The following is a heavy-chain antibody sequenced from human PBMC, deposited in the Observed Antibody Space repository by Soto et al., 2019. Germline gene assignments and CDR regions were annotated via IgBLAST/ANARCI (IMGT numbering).Heavy chain of an antibody. J-gene: IGHJ6*02. V-gene: IGHV1-2*04. CDR3: ARSRGYCISTSCYGGRGGSYYYYGMDV. Sequence: ASVKVSCKASGYTFTGYYMRWVRQAPGQGLEWMGWINPNSGGTNYAQKFQGWVTMTRDTSISTAYMELSRLRSDDTAVYYCARSRGYCISTSCYGGRGGSYYYYGMDVWGQGTTVTVSS. CDR2: INPNSGGT. D-gene: IGHD2-2*01. CDR1: GYTFTGYY.